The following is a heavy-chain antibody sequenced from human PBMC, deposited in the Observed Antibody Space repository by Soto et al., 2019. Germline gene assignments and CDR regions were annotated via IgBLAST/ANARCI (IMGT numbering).Heavy chain of an antibody. V-gene: IGHV1-69*02. CDR1: GGTFSSYT. D-gene: IGHD3-10*01. CDR2: IIPILGIA. CDR3: AKSDRDYYGSGSHNSGPYYYYYGMDV. Sequence: PVKVSCKASGGTFSSYTISWVRQAPGQGLEWMGRIIPILGIANYAQKFQGRVTITADKSTSTAYMELSSLRSEDTAVYYCAKSDRDYYGSGSHNSGPYYYYYGMDVWGQGTTVTVSS. J-gene: IGHJ6*02.